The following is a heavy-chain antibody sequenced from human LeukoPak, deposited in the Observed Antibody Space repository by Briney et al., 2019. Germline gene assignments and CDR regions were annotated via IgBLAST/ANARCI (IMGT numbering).Heavy chain of an antibody. CDR3: ARDLAVAGHFDY. J-gene: IGHJ4*02. V-gene: IGHV3-21*01. CDR2: ISSSSSYI. Sequence: GGSLRLSCAASGFTFSSYSINWVRQAPGKGLEWVSSISSSSSYIYYADSVKGRFTISRDNAKNSLYLQMNSLRAEDTAVYYCARDLAVAGHFDYWGQGTLVTVSS. CDR1: GFTFSSYS. D-gene: IGHD6-19*01.